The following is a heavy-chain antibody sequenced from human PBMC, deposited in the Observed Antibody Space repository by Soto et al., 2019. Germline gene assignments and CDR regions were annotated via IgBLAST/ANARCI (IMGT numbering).Heavy chain of an antibody. J-gene: IGHJ4*02. CDR1: GFAFSNYW. V-gene: IGHV3-7*01. CDR2: IKQDGSEK. Sequence: EVQLVQSGGGLVQPGGSLRLSCAASGFAFSNYWMSWVRQAPGKGLEWVANIKQDGSEKNYVDSVKGRFTISRDNAKNSPYLRSNSMRAEETAIYYCYSGAYTDYWGQCILVSVAS. D-gene: IGHD1-26*01. CDR3: YSGAYTDY.